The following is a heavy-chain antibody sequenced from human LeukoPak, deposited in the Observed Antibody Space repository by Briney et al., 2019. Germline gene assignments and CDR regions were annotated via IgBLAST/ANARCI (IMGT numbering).Heavy chain of an antibody. J-gene: IGHJ4*02. CDR3: ASLRRGSIDY. CDR1: GGSVSSYY. CDR2: IYYSGST. V-gene: IGHV4-59*02. Sequence: PSETLSLTCTVSGGSVSSYYWSWIRQPPGKGLEWIGYIYYSGSTNYNPSLKSRVTISVDTSKNQFSLKLSSVTAADTAVYYCASLRRGSIDYWGQGTLVTVSS. D-gene: IGHD4-17*01.